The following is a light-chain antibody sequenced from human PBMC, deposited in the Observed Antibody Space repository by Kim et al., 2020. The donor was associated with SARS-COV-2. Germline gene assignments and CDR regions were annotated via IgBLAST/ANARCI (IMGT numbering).Light chain of an antibody. V-gene: IGKV1-16*01. CDR3: HHYGAYPYT. CDR2: AAS. CDR1: QDISKS. Sequence: DIQLIQSPSSLSASIGDRVTISCRASQDISKSLVWFQQKRGKAPQPLIYAASNLQSGVPSRFSGSGSGTDFTLAINSLQPEDFATYYCHHYGAYPYTFGQGTKLEI. J-gene: IGKJ2*01.